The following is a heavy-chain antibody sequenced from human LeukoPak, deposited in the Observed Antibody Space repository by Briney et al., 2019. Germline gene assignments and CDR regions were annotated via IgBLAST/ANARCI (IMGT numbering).Heavy chain of an antibody. Sequence: ASVKVSCKATGYTFDENHIHWVRQAPGQGPDWMGCINPKSGATDSAQQFQGRLTMTRDTCIGTASMDLSGLRLHETGIYYCARAGDESTGTYDSLHFWGQGTMVTVSS. CDR1: GYTFDENH. D-gene: IGHD2-8*02. J-gene: IGHJ3*01. V-gene: IGHV1-2*02. CDR2: INPKSGAT. CDR3: ARAGDESTGTYDSLHF.